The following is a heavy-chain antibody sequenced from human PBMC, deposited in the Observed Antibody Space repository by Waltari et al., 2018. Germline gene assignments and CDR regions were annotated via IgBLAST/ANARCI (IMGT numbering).Heavy chain of an antibody. J-gene: IGHJ6*03. V-gene: IGHV4-34*01. Sequence: QVQLQQWGAGLLKPSETLSLTCAVYGGSFSGYYWSWIRQPPGKGLEWIGEINHSGSTNYTPSLKSRVTISVDTSKNQFSLKLSSVTAADTAVYYCARGYYYYYYMDVWGKGTTVTISS. CDR2: INHSGST. CDR1: GGSFSGYY. CDR3: ARGYYYYYYMDV.